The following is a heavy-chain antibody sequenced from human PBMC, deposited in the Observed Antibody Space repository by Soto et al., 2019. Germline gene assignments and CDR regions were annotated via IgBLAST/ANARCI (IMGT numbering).Heavy chain of an antibody. V-gene: IGHV3-23*01. Sequence: EVAMLESGVGLGQPGGSLRLSCAASTMSFNTYGVTWVRQAPGKGLEWGSTVTVTGGSTYYADSVKGRFTISRDRSNYTVSLLLNSLRVEDTAIYYCARQRSPEGWFDPWGQGTLVTVSS. D-gene: IGHD3-10*01. J-gene: IGHJ5*02. CDR1: TMSFNTYG. CDR2: VTVTGGST. CDR3: ARQRSPEGWFDP.